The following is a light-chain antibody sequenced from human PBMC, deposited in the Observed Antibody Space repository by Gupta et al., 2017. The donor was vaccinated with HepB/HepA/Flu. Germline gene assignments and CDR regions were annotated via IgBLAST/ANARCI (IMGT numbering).Light chain of an antibody. CDR1: QSLVYTANNKNY. CDR2: WAS. V-gene: IGKV4-1*01. J-gene: IGKJ4*01. Sequence: DIVMTQSPDSLTVSLAERATLKCKSSQSLVYTANNKNYLVWYQQKPGQPPKLLFYWASTRDSGVPDRFSGSGSGTDFTLTISSLQAEDVAVYYCQQYYTTPLTFGGGTKVEIK. CDR3: QQYYTTPLT.